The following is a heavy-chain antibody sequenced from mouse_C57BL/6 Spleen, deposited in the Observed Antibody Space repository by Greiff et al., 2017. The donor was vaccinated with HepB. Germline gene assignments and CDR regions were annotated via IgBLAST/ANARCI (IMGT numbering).Heavy chain of an antibody. J-gene: IGHJ4*01. CDR2: INPNNGGT. V-gene: IGHV1-22*01. D-gene: IGHD2-1*01. CDR3: ARQGNYGNYVFYAMDY. Sequence: VQLQQSGPELVKPGASVKMSCKASGYTFTDYNMHWVKQSHGKSLEWIGYINPNNGGTSYNQKFKGKATLTVNKSSSTAYMELRSLTSEDSAVYYCARQGNYGNYVFYAMDYWGQGTSVTVSS. CDR1: GYTFTDYN.